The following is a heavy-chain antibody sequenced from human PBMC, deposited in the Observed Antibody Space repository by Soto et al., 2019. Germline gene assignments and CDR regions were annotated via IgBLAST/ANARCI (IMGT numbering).Heavy chain of an antibody. V-gene: IGHV4-34*01. CDR1: GGSFSGYY. J-gene: IGHJ3*02. Sequence: QVQLQQWGAGLLKPSETLSLTCAVYGGSFSGYYWSWIRQPPGKGLEWIGEINHSGSTNYNPSLKGRVTISVDTSKNQFSLKLSSVTAADTAVYYCAREPEPNAFDIWGQGTMGTVSS. CDR2: INHSGST. D-gene: IGHD1-26*01. CDR3: AREPEPNAFDI.